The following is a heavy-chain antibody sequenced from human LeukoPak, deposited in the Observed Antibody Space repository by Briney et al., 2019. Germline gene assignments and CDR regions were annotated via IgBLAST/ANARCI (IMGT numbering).Heavy chain of an antibody. J-gene: IGHJ4*02. CDR3: ARDGSYFGSGFDY. CDR1: GGSISSYY. CDR2: IYYSGST. Sequence: PSETLSLTCTVSGGSISSYYWSWIRQPPGKGLEWIGYIYYSGSTNYNPSLKSRVTISVDTSKNQFSLKLSSVTAADRAVYYCARDGSYFGSGFDYWGQGTLVTVSS. V-gene: IGHV4-59*01. D-gene: IGHD1-26*01.